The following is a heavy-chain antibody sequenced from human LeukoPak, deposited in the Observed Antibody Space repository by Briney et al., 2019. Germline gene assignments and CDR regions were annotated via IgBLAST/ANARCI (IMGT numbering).Heavy chain of an antibody. CDR3: AKASAHRYFDL. CDR2: ISWNSGTI. J-gene: IGHJ2*01. CDR1: GFTFSDYA. Sequence: GGSLRLSCAASGFTFSDYAMHWVRQVPGKGLEWVSGISWNSGTIDYADIVKGRFTTSRDNSKKTLHLQMSSLKLEDTAFYYCAKASAHRYFDLWGRGTLVTVSS. V-gene: IGHV3-9*01.